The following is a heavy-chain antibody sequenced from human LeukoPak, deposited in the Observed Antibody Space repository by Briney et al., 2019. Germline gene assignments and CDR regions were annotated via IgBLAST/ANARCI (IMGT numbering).Heavy chain of an antibody. D-gene: IGHD3-10*01. CDR3: TREGAGGFDY. CDR2: IKQDGSEK. Sequence: GGSLTLSCAASGFTFSSYWMSWVRQAPGKGLEWVANIKQDGSEKSYVDSVKGRFTISRDNAKNSLYLQMNSLRAEDTAVYYCTREGAGGFDYWGQGTLVTVSS. V-gene: IGHV3-7*01. J-gene: IGHJ4*02. CDR1: GFTFSSYW.